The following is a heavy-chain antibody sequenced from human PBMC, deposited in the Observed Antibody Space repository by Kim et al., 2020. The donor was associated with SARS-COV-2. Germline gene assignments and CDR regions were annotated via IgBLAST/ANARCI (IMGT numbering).Heavy chain of an antibody. Sequence: ADSGKGRFTIPRDHAKNSLYLQMNSLGAEDTALYYCAKDIRQLYYYYMDVWGKGTTVTVSS. V-gene: IGHV3-9*01. CDR3: AKDIRQLYYYYMDV. D-gene: IGHD1-1*01. J-gene: IGHJ6*03.